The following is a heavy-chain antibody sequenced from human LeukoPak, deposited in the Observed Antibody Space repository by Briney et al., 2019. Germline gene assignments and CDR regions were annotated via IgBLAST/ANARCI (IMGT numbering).Heavy chain of an antibody. J-gene: IGHJ4*02. CDR1: GFTFSRYG. CDR3: AKELGLYSSGWETDY. Sequence: PGRSLRLSCAASGFTFSRYGMHWVRQAPGKGLEWEAVISHDGSNKDCADSVKGRFTISRDNSKNTLYLQMNSLRNEDTAEYYCAKELGLYSSGWETDYWGQGTLVTVSA. V-gene: IGHV3-30*18. D-gene: IGHD6-19*01. CDR2: ISHDGSNK.